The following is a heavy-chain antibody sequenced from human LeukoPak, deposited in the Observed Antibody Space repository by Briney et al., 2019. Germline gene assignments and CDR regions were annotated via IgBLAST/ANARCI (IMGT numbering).Heavy chain of an antibody. CDR2: INPNSGGT. CDR3: ARVYCSSTSCYAYFDY. J-gene: IGHJ4*02. Sequence: GASVKVSCKASGYTFTGYYMHWVRQAPGQGLEWMGWINPNSGGTNYAQKFQGRVTMTRDTSISTAYMELSRLRSDDTAVYYCARVYCSSTSCYAYFDYWGQGTLVTVSS. D-gene: IGHD2-2*01. CDR1: GYTFTGYY. V-gene: IGHV1-2*02.